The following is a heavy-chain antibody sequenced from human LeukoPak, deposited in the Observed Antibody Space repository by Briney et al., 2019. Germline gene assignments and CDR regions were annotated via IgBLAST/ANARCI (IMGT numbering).Heavy chain of an antibody. J-gene: IGHJ4*02. D-gene: IGHD5-12*01. Sequence: NASGPTLVKPTQTLTLTCTFSGFSLSSNAVAVAWIRQPPGKALEWLALIYGNDDKRYSPSLKSRLTITRDTSKNQVVLTMTNMDPVDTATYYCGHRVTGYVLDNWGQGTLVTVSS. V-gene: IGHV2-5*01. CDR3: GHRVTGYVLDN. CDR1: GFSLSSNAVA. CDR2: IYGNDDK.